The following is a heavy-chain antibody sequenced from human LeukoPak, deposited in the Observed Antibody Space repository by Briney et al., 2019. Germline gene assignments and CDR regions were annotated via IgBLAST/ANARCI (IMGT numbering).Heavy chain of an antibody. J-gene: IGHJ3*02. CDR2: ISYDGSNK. CDR1: GFTFSSYA. Sequence: PGGSLRLSCAASGFTFSSYAMHWVRQAPGKGLEWVAVISYDGSNKYYADSVKGRFTISRDNSKNTLYLQMNSLRAEDTAVYYCARGESMIVDAFDIWGQGTMVIVSS. CDR3: ARGESMIVDAFDI. V-gene: IGHV3-30-3*01. D-gene: IGHD3-22*01.